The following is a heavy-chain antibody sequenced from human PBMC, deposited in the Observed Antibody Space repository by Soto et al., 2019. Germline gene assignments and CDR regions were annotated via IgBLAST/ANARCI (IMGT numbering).Heavy chain of an antibody. D-gene: IGHD1-20*01. J-gene: IGHJ6*02. CDR1: GFTFSSYG. V-gene: IGHV3-30*18. CDR2: ISYDGSNK. Sequence: GGSLRLSCAASGFTFSSYGMHWVRQAPGKGLEWVAVISYDGSNKYYADSVKGRFTISRDNSKNTLYLQMNSLRAEDTAVYYCAKDITGTYYYYYGTDVWGQGTTVTVSS. CDR3: AKDITGTYYYYYGTDV.